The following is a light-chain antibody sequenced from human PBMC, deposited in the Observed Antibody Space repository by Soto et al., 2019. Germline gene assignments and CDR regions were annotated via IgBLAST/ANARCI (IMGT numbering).Light chain of an antibody. CDR1: QSVSSSF. V-gene: IGKV3-20*01. J-gene: IGKJ5*01. Sequence: EIVLTQSPGTLSLSPGERATLSCRASQSVSSSFLAWYQQRPRQAPRLLIYAASNTAPGIPDRFSGSGSGTDFTLTISRLETEDFAVYYCQQYGSSPITVGQGTRREIK. CDR2: AAS. CDR3: QQYGSSPIT.